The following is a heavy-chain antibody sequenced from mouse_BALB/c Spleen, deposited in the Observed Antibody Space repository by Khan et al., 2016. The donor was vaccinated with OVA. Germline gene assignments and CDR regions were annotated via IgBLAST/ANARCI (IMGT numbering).Heavy chain of an antibody. CDR3: AGTNYYGRGLYAMDY. CDR1: GYTFTSYW. V-gene: IGHV1S41*01. Sequence: DLVEPGASVKLSCKASGYTFTSYWINWIKERPGQGLEWIGQIGPGSGSAYYNELFKGKATLTVDTSSSTVYIQLSSLSSEDSAVYFCAGTNYYGRGLYAMDYWGQGTSVTVSP. D-gene: IGHD1-1*01. CDR2: IGPGSGSA. J-gene: IGHJ4*01.